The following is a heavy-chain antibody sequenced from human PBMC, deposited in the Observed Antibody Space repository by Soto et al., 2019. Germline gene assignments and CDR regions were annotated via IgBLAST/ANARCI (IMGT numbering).Heavy chain of an antibody. V-gene: IGHV1-46*01. CDR3: ARDPIRDGYNNGLDY. CDR2: INPIGGST. D-gene: IGHD5-12*01. J-gene: IGHJ4*02. Sequence: VASVKVSCKASGYTFTTFYVHWVRQAPGQGLEWVGLINPIGGSTKYAQDFQGRLTLTRDTSTSTVYMVLSSLTSEDTAVYYCARDPIRDGYNNGLDYWGRGTLVTVSS. CDR1: GYTFTTFY.